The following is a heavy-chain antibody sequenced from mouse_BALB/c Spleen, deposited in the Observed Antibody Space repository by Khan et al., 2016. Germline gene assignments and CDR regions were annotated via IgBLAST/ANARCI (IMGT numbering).Heavy chain of an antibody. J-gene: IGHJ2*01. Sequence: EVELVESGGGLVKPGGSLKLSCAASGFTFSSYAMSWVRQTPEKRLEWVASISSGGSSFYPDILKDRFTISTDNARNLLYLQMSSLRSEDTARSYCSSEVYYVDYWGQGTTLTVSS. V-gene: IGHV5-6-5*01. CDR1: GFTFSSYA. CDR2: ISSGGSS. CDR3: SSEVYYVDY.